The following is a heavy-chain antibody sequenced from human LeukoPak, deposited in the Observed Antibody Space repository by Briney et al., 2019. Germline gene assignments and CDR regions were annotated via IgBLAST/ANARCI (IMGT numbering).Heavy chain of an antibody. CDR2: ISSSGITI. V-gene: IGHV3-11*01. D-gene: IGHD4-17*01. J-gene: IGHJ4*02. Sequence: GGSLRLSCAASGFTFSDYYMTWIRQAPGKGLEWVSYISSSGITIYYADSVKGRFTISRDSAKTSLYLQINNLRAEDTALYYCAKAHDYGDYAGFDYWGQGTLVSVSS. CDR1: GFTFSDYY. CDR3: AKAHDYGDYAGFDY.